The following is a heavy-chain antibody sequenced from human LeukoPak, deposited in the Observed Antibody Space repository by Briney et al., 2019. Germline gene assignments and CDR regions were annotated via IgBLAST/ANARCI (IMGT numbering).Heavy chain of an antibody. V-gene: IGHV4-34*01. J-gene: IGHJ4*02. D-gene: IGHD3-16*02. Sequence: SETLSLTCAVYGGSFSGYYWSWIRQPPGKGLEWIGEINHSGSTNYNPSLKSRVTISVDTSKNQFSLKLSSVTAADTAVYYCARGKITFGGVIGSLDYWGQGTLVTVSS. CDR2: INHSGST. CDR3: ARGKITFGGVIGSLDY. CDR1: GGSFSGYY.